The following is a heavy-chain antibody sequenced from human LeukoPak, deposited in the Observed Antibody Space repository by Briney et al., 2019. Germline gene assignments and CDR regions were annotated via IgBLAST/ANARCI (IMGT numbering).Heavy chain of an antibody. V-gene: IGHV3-74*01. CDR3: ARGLHFGEFPEYYYMDV. Sequence: PGGSLRLSCAASGFTFSSYWMHWVRQAPGKGLEWVSRINGDESSPSYADSVKGRFTISRDNAKDTLYLQMNSLRAEDTAVYYCARGLHFGEFPEYYYMDVWGKGTTVTVSS. CDR2: INGDESSP. CDR1: GFTFSSYW. D-gene: IGHD3-10*01. J-gene: IGHJ6*03.